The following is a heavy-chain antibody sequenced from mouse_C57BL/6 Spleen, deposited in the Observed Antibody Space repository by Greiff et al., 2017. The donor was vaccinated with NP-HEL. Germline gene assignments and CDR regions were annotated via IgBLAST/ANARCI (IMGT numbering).Heavy chain of an antibody. Sequence: QVQLQQSGAELVRPGSSVKLSCKASGYTFTSYWMDWVKQRPGQGLEWIGNIYPSDSETHYNQKFKDKATLTVDKSSSTAYMQLSSLTSEDSAVYYCAREGSSSFAYWGQGTLVTVSA. D-gene: IGHD1-1*01. CDR3: AREGSSSFAY. CDR2: IYPSDSET. V-gene: IGHV1-61*01. J-gene: IGHJ3*01. CDR1: GYTFTSYW.